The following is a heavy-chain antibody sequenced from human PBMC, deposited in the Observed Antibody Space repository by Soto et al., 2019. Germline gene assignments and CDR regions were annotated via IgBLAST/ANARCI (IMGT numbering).Heavy chain of an antibody. CDR3: ATAALGNGLYYFDY. V-gene: IGHV1-24*01. Sequence: ASVKVSCNVSGYTLTELSMHWVRQAPGKGLEWMGGFDPEDGETIYAQKFQGRVTMTEDTSTDTAYMELSSLRSEDTAVYYCATAALGNGLYYFDYWGQGTLVTVSS. CDR1: GYTLTELS. J-gene: IGHJ4*02. D-gene: IGHD1-1*01. CDR2: FDPEDGET.